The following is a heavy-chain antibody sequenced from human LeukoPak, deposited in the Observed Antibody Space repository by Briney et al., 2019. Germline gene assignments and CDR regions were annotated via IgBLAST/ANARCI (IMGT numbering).Heavy chain of an antibody. Sequence: PGGSLRLYCAASGFSFTSYWMSWVRQAPGQGLEWVANINRDGSEEYCVDSVKGRFTISRDNGKNSLYLQMNSLRAEDTAVYFCARDGSNPYFDYWGQGSLVTVSS. D-gene: IGHD6-13*01. CDR2: INRDGSEE. CDR1: GFSFTSYW. CDR3: ARDGSNPYFDY. J-gene: IGHJ4*02. V-gene: IGHV3-7*01.